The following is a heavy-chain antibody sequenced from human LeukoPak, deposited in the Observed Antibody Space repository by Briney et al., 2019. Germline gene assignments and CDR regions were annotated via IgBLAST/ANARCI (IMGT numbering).Heavy chain of an antibody. J-gene: IGHJ6*03. CDR1: GFIIISYR. D-gene: IGHD1-14*01. CDR3: ARDRGNQRGYYYYYMDV. Sequence: GGSLRLSCAASGFIIISYRMSWVRQAPGRGLEWVANIKQDGSEKYYVDSVKGRFTISRDNAKNSLYLQMNSLRAEDTAVYYCARDRGNQRGYYYYYMDVWGKGTTVTVSS. CDR2: IKQDGSEK. V-gene: IGHV3-7*01.